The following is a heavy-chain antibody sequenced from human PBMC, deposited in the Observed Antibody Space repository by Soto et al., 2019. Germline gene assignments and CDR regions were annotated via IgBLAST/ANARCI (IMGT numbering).Heavy chain of an antibody. CDR1: GGSISSGDYY. Sequence: SETLSLTCTVSGGSISSGDYYWSWIRQPPGKGLEWIGYIYYSGSTYYNPSLKSRVTISVDTSKNQFSLKLSSVTAADTAVYYCARVLGVRGSRQNYYYYGMDVWGRGTTVTVSS. CDR3: ARVLGVRGSRQNYYYYGMDV. J-gene: IGHJ6*02. CDR2: IYYSGST. D-gene: IGHD3-16*01. V-gene: IGHV4-30-4*01.